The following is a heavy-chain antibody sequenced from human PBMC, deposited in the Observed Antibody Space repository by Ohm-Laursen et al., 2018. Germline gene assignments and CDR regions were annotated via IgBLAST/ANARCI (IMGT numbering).Heavy chain of an antibody. CDR3: ARHYGSGIWLFDY. CDR2: IIPIFGTA. J-gene: IGHJ4*02. CDR1: GGTFSSYA. Sequence: GASVKVSCKASGGTFSSYAISWVRQAPGQGLEWMGGIIPIFGTANYAQKFQGRVTITADESTSTAYMELSSLRSEDTAVYYCARHYGSGIWLFDYWGQGTLVTVSS. D-gene: IGHD3-10*01. V-gene: IGHV1-69*13.